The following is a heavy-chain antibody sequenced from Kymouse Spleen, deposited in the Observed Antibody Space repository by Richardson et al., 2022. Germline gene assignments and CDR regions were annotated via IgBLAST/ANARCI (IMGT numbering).Heavy chain of an antibody. CDR3: ARVYYDFWSGYSSFDY. Sequence: EVQLVESGGGLVQPGGSLRLSCAASGFTFSSYWMSWVRQAPGKGLEWVANIKQDGSEKYYVDSVKGRFTISRDNAKNSLYLQMNSLRAEDTAVYYCARVYYDFWSGYSSFDYWGQGTLVTVSS. CDR2: IKQDGSEK. D-gene: IGHD3-3*01. CDR1: GFTFSSYW. V-gene: IGHV3-7*01. J-gene: IGHJ4*02.